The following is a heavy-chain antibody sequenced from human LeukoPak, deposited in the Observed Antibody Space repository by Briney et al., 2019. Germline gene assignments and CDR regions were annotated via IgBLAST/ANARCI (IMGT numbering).Heavy chain of an antibody. CDR2: IYHSGST. D-gene: IGHD2-2*01. Sequence: PSETLSLTCAVSGYSISSGYYWGWIRQPPGKGLEWIGSIYHSGSTHYNPSLKSRVTISVDTSKNQFSLKLSSVAAADTAVYYCARHDIVVVPAATELDYWGQGTLVTVSS. V-gene: IGHV4-38-2*01. CDR3: ARHDIVVVPAATELDY. J-gene: IGHJ4*02. CDR1: GYSISSGYY.